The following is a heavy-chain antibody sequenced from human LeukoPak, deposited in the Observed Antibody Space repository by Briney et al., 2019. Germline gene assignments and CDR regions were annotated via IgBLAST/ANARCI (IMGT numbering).Heavy chain of an antibody. CDR2: LFSRGSP. CDR3: ARLQPNSGEWAFDI. V-gene: IGHV4-59*01. CDR1: GASISTYY. D-gene: IGHD1-1*01. J-gene: IGHJ3*02. Sequence: PSETLSLTCTASGASISTYYWSWVRQSPGKGLEWIGYLFSRGSPNYNPSLKRRVTISVDTSKNHFSLTLSSVTAADTAVYYCARLQPNSGEWAFDIWGQGTMVTVSS.